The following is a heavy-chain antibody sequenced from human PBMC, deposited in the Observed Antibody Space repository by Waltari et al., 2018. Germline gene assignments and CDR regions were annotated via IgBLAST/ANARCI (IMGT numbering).Heavy chain of an antibody. CDR3: ARDHVNFRTSGY. J-gene: IGHJ4*02. CDR1: GYSISSGYY. CDR2: IYHSGST. Sequence: QVQLQESGPGLVKPSETLSLTCAVSGYSISSGYYWGWIRQPPGKGLEGIGSIYHSGSTYYIPSLKSLVTISVDTSKNSLYLQRNSLRAEDTAVYYCARDHVNFRTSGYWGQGTLVTVSS. V-gene: IGHV4-38-2*02. D-gene: IGHD1-20*01.